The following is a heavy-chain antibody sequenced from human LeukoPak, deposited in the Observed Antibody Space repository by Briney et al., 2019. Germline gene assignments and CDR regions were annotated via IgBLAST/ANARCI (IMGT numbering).Heavy chain of an antibody. D-gene: IGHD3-3*01. V-gene: IGHV4-34*01. Sequence: SETLPLTCAVYGGSFSGYYWSWIRQPPGKGLEWIGEINHSGNTNYNPSLKSRVTISVDTSKSQFSLKLSSVTAADTAVYYCARGYYDFWSGYPYYFDYWGQGTLVTVSS. CDR3: ARGYYDFWSGYPYYFDY. J-gene: IGHJ4*02. CDR1: GGSFSGYY. CDR2: INHSGNT.